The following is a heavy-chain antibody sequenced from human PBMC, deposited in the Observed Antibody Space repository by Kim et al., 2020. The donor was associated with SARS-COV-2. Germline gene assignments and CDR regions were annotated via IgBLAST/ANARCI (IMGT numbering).Heavy chain of an antibody. CDR1: GGSISDHY. CDR2: IYSSGST. CDR3: ARGGYCSSSSCSTFDY. Sequence: SETLSLTCTVSGGSISDHYWSWIRQPAGKGLEWIGRIYSSGSTNYNPSLKSRVTMSVDTSKNQFSLILNSVTAADTAVYYCARGGYCSSSSCSTFDYWGQGILVTVSS. V-gene: IGHV4-4*07. J-gene: IGHJ4*02. D-gene: IGHD2-2*01.